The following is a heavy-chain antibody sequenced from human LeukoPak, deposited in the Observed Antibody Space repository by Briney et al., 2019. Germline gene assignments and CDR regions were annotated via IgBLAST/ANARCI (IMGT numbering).Heavy chain of an antibody. CDR1: GFTFSSYS. J-gene: IGHJ4*02. CDR2: ISWNSGSI. D-gene: IGHD2-2*01. V-gene: IGHV3-9*03. Sequence: SGGSLRLSCAASGFTFSSYSMNWVRQAPGKGLEWVSGISWNSGSIGYADSVKGRFTISRDNAKKSLYLQMDSLRAEDMALYYCAKSKVPAGLNYFDYWGQGTLVTVSS. CDR3: AKSKVPAGLNYFDY.